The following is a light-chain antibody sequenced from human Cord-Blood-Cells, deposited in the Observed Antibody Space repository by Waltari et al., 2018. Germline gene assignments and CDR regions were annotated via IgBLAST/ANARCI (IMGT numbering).Light chain of an antibody. J-gene: IGKJ2*04. Sequence: DIQMTQSPSTLSASVGDSVTITCRASQSISSWLAWDQQKPGKAPKLLIYKASSLESGVPSRFSGSGSGTEFTLTISSLQPDDFATYYCQQYNSYSRSFGQGTKLEIK. CDR1: QSISSW. CDR2: KAS. V-gene: IGKV1-5*03. CDR3: QQYNSYSRS.